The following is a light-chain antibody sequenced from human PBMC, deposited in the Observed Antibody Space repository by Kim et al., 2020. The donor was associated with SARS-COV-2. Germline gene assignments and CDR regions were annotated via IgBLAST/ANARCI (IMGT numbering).Light chain of an antibody. CDR1: QSVSSY. CDR2: DAS. Sequence: ATLSVSPGERATLSCRASQSVSSYLAWYQQKPGQAPRLLIYDASNRATGIPARFSGSGSGTDFTLTISSLEPEDFAVYYCQQRRTFGPGTKVDIK. J-gene: IGKJ3*01. V-gene: IGKV3-11*01. CDR3: QQRRT.